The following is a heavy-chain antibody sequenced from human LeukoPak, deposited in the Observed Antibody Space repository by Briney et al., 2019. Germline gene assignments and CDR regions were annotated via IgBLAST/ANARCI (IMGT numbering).Heavy chain of an antibody. CDR1: GGSISSYY. V-gene: IGHV4-59*08. J-gene: IGHJ6*02. Sequence: SETLSLTCTVSGGSISSYYWSWIRQPPGKGLEWIGYIYYSGSTNYNPSLKGRVTISVDTSKNQFSLKLSSVTAADTAVYYCARRAMVRGVLYGMDVWGQGTTVTVSS. CDR2: IYYSGST. D-gene: IGHD3-10*01. CDR3: ARRAMVRGVLYGMDV.